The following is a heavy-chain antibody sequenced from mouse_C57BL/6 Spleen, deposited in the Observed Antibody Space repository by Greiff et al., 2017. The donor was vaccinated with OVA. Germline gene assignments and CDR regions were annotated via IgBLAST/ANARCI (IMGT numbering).Heavy chain of an antibody. V-gene: IGHV1-42*01. CDR3: ARGATALDY. J-gene: IGHJ2*01. D-gene: IGHD1-2*01. Sequence: EVKLMESGPELVKPGASVKISCKASGYSFTGYYMNWVKQSPEKSLEWIGEINPSTGGTTYNQKFKAKATLTVDKSSSTAYMQLKSLTSEDSAVYYCARGATALDYWGQGTTLTVSS. CDR1: GYSFTGYY. CDR2: INPSTGGT.